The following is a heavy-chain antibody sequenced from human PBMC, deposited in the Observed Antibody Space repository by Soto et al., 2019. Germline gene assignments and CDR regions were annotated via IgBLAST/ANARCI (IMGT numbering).Heavy chain of an antibody. Sequence: ASVKVSCKASGYTFTSYYMHWVRQAPGQGLEWMGIINPSGGSTSYAQKFQGRVTMTRDTSTSTVYMELSSLRSEDTAVYYCARSLSIVVVPAAPRAYAFDIWGQGTMVTVSS. CDR3: ARSLSIVVVPAAPRAYAFDI. CDR2: INPSGGST. D-gene: IGHD2-2*01. V-gene: IGHV1-46*03. CDR1: GYTFTSYY. J-gene: IGHJ3*02.